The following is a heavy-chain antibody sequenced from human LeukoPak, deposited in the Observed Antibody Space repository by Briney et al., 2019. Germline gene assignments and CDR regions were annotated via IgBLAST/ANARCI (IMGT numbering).Heavy chain of an antibody. D-gene: IGHD3-3*01. CDR3: ARDQGFWSGYGMDV. CDR2: IYSGERM. CDR1: GLTVSANF. V-gene: IGHV3-53*01. Sequence: GGSLRLSCSASGLTVSANFLTWVRQAPGKGLEWVSVIYSGERMYYADSVKGRFIISRDNSKNTVYLQMNSLRVEDTAVYYCARDQGFWSGYGMDVWGQGTTVIVSS. J-gene: IGHJ6*02.